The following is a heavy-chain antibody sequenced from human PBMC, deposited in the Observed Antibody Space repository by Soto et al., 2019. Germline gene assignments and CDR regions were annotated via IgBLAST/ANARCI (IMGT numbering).Heavy chain of an antibody. D-gene: IGHD3-22*01. V-gene: IGHV4-59*08. CDR2: IYYSGST. Sequence: SETLSLTCTVSGGSINTYYWSWFRQPPGKGLEWIGYIYYSGSTTYNPSLKSRVTISVDTSKNQFSLKLNSVTAADTAVYYCARLGGYYQAFDRWGQGSLVTVS. J-gene: IGHJ4*02. CDR1: GGSINTYY. CDR3: ARLGGYYQAFDR.